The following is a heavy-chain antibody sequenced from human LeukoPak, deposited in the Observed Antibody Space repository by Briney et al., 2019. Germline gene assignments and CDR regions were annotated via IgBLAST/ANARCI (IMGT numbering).Heavy chain of an antibody. CDR1: GFTFSDYY. CDR3: AKSGGNPGYCSSTSCYFDY. V-gene: IGHV3-23*01. Sequence: GGSLRLSCAASGFTFSDYYMSWIRQAPGKGLEWVSAISGSGGSTYYADSVKGRFTISRDNSKNTLYLQMNSLRAEDTAVYYCAKSGGNPGYCSSTSCYFDYWGQGTLVTVSS. D-gene: IGHD2-2*01. J-gene: IGHJ4*02. CDR2: ISGSGGST.